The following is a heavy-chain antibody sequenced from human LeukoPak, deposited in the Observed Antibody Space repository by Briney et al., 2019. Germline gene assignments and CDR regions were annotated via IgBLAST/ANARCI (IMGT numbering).Heavy chain of an antibody. V-gene: IGHV4-39*07. J-gene: IGHJ4*02. D-gene: IGHD3-10*01. CDR2: IYYSGST. CDR1: GGSISSSSYY. CDR3: ARGTMVRGVIDHYYFDY. Sequence: SETLSLTCTVSGGSISSSSYYWGWLRQPPGTGLEWIGSIYYSGSTYYNPSLKSRVTISVDTSKNQFSLKLSSVIAADTAVYYCARGTMVRGVIDHYYFDYWGQGTLVTVSS.